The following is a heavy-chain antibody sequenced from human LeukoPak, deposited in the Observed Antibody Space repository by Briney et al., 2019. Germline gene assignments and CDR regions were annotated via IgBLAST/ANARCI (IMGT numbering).Heavy chain of an antibody. CDR1: GFTFSSYA. Sequence: GGSLRLSCAASGFTFSSYAMSWVRQAPGKGLEWVSAISGSGGSTYYAASVKGRFTISRDNSKHTLYLQMNSLRAEDTAVYYCAKAGGTAVEFFDYWGQGTLVTVSS. CDR2: ISGSGGST. CDR3: AKAGGTAVEFFDY. J-gene: IGHJ4*02. D-gene: IGHD1-7*01. V-gene: IGHV3-23*01.